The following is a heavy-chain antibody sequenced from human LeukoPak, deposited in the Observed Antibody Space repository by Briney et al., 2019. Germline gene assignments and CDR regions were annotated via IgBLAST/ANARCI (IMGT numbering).Heavy chain of an antibody. CDR3: ARGRDSSTY. Sequence: ASVKVSCKASGYTFTSYDIHWVRQATGQGLEWMGRMNPNRGDTDYAQKFQGRVTITRNTSISTAYMELSSLRSEDTAVYYCARGRDSSTYWGQGTLVTVSS. D-gene: IGHD6-13*01. CDR1: GYTFTSYD. V-gene: IGHV1-8*01. J-gene: IGHJ4*02. CDR2: MNPNRGDT.